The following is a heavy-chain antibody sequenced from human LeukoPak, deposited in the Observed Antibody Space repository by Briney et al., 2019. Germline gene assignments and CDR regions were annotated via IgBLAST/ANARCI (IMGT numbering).Heavy chain of an antibody. CDR3: ARNGYYSADY. J-gene: IGHJ4*02. CDR2: IHHGGST. V-gene: IGHV4-4*02. D-gene: IGHD4-17*01. Sequence: SETLSLTCDVSGYSLSSGYWWSWVRQPPGKGLEWIGEIHHGGSTNYNPSLKSRVTISVDKSKNQFSVMLTPVTAADTAVYYCARNGYYSADYWGQGTLVTVSS. CDR1: GYSLSSGYW.